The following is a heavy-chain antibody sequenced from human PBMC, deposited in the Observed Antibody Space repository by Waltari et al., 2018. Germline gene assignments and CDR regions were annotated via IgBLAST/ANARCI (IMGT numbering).Heavy chain of an antibody. D-gene: IGHD5-12*01. Sequence: QLQLHESGPGLVKPSETLSLTCHVSGSSITSNRHSWGWIRQPPGRGLEWIGTMSYSGATYISPSLKSRVTISRDTSRDQLSLKLDSVTAADTAVYYCATYIGASLGTASFDVWGQGTMVTVSS. CDR3: ATYIGASLGTASFDV. CDR1: GSSITSNRHS. CDR2: MSYSGAT. V-gene: IGHV4-39*01. J-gene: IGHJ3*01.